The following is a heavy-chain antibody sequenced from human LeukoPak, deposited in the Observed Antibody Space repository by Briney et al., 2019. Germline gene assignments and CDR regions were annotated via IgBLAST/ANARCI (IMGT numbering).Heavy chain of an antibody. Sequence: SVKVSCKASGGTFSSYAISWVRQAPGQGLEWMGGIIPIFGTANYAQKYQGRVTITADESTSTAYMELSSLRSEDTAVYYCARAPLAVAGTLYFDYWGQGTLVTVSS. D-gene: IGHD6-19*01. CDR3: ARAPLAVAGTLYFDY. CDR2: IIPIFGTA. J-gene: IGHJ4*02. V-gene: IGHV1-69*01. CDR1: GGTFSSYA.